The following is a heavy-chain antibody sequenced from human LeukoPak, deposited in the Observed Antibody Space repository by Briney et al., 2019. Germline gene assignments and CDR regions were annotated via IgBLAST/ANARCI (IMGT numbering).Heavy chain of an antibody. CDR3: AKGIFGAKYYFDY. J-gene: IGHJ4*02. CDR2: INTDGSTT. V-gene: IGHV3-74*01. CDR1: GFTFSRFW. D-gene: IGHD3-3*01. Sequence: PGGSLRLSCAASGFTFSRFWMHWVRQAPGKGLVWVSRINTDGSTTNYADSVKGRFTIPRDNSKNTLYLQMNSLRAEDTAVYYCAKGIFGAKYYFDYWGQGTLVTVSS.